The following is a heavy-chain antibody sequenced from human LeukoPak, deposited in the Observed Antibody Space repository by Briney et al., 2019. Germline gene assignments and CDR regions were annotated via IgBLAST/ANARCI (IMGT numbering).Heavy chain of an antibody. CDR1: GESHSRFD. D-gene: IGHD6-13*01. CDR2: INHSGSP. CDR3: ARLRIAAAGDYFDY. J-gene: IGHJ4*02. Sequence: SETLSLTCAVSGESHSRFDWSWIRQSPGRGLEWIGEINHSGSPNYNPSLKSRVTISVDTSKNQFSLKLSSVTAADTAVYYCARLRIAAAGDYFDYWGQGTLVTVSS. V-gene: IGHV4-34*01.